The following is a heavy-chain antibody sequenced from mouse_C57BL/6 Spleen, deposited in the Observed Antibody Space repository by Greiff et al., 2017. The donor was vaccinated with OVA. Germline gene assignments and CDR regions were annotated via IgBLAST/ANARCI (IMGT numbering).Heavy chain of an antibody. CDR1: GYTFTDYY. CDR3: ARSPSNWSFAY. CDR2: INPNNGGT. Sequence: EVQLQQSGPELVKPGASVKISCKASGYTFTDYYMNWVKQSHGKSLEWIGDINPNNGGTSYNQKFKGKATLTVDKSSSTAYMELRSLTSEDSAVYYCARSPSNWSFAYWGQGTLVTVSA. D-gene: IGHD4-1*01. V-gene: IGHV1-26*01. J-gene: IGHJ3*01.